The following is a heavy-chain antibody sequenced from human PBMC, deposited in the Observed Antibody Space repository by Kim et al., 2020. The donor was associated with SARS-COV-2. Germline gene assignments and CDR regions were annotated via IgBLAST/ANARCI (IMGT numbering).Heavy chain of an antibody. D-gene: IGHD6-19*01. V-gene: IGHV3-15*01. Sequence: GGTRDYAAPVKGRFTISRDESKHTGYLQMNSLKTEDTAVYYCTTDLSGGYWGQGTLVTVSS. CDR2: GGTR. J-gene: IGHJ4*02. CDR3: TTDLSGGY.